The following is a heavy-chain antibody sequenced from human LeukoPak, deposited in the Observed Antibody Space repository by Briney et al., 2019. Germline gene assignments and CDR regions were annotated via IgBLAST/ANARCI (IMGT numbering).Heavy chain of an antibody. V-gene: IGHV3-30*18. D-gene: IGHD2-2*01. CDR3: AKARYCSSTSCPLLAPYYYYGMDV. CDR1: GFTFSSYG. Sequence: QSGGSLRLSCAASGFTFSSYGMHWVRQAPGKGLEWVAVISYDGSNKYYADSVKGRFTISRDNSKNTLYLQMNSLRAEDTAVYYCAKARYCSSTSCPLLAPYYYYGMDVWGQGTTVTVSS. J-gene: IGHJ6*02. CDR2: ISYDGSNK.